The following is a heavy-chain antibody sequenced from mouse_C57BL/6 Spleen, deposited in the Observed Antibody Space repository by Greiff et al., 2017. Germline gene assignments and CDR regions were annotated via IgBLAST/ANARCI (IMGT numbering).Heavy chain of an antibody. CDR2: IWSGGST. CDR1: GFSLTSYG. Sequence: QVQLKQSGPGLVQPSQSLSITCTVSGFSLTSYGVHWVRQSPGKGLEWLGVIWSGGSTDYNAAFISRLSISKDNSKSQVFFKMNRLQADDTAIYYGARNWYDGYYPYYVDYWGQGTTLTVSS. CDR3: ARNWYDGYYPYYVDY. V-gene: IGHV2-2*01. J-gene: IGHJ2*01. D-gene: IGHD2-3*01.